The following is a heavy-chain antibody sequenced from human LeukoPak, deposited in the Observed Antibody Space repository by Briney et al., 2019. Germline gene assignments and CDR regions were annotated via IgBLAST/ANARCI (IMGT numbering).Heavy chain of an antibody. CDR1: GITFGNYA. D-gene: IGHD6-13*01. CDR2: VSGSGTTT. J-gene: IGHJ4*02. Sequence: GGSLRLSCAASGITFGNYAMSWVRQAPGKGLEWVSGVSGSGTTTYYADSVKGLFSISRDNSKNTLYLQMNSLRAEDTAVYYCAKDSSALGGYNSLDYWGQGTLVTVSS. V-gene: IGHV3-23*01. CDR3: AKDSSALGGYNSLDY.